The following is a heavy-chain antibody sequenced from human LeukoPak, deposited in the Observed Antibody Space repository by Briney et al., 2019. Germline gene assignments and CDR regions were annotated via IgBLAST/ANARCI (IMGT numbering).Heavy chain of an antibody. J-gene: IGHJ4*02. CDR2: INHSGST. D-gene: IGHD3-10*01. CDR3: ARGLGYYGSGSLRDY. V-gene: IGHV4-34*01. Sequence: PSETLSPTCAVYGGSFSGYYWSWIRQPPGKGLEWIGEINHSGSTNYNPSLKSRVTISVDTSKNQFSLKLSSVTAADTAVYYCARGLGYYGSGSLRDYWGQGTLVTVSS. CDR1: GGSFSGYY.